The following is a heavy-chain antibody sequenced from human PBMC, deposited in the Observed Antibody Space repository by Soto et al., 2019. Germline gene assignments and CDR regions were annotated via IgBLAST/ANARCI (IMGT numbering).Heavy chain of an antibody. CDR2: INPKSGAT. CDR1: GYAFTGYY. Sequence: ASVKVSCKAVGYAFTGYYMHWVRQAPGQGLEWMGWINPKSGATKYAQKFQGRVIMTRDTSMYTVYMEVMRLRSDDSAIYYCARPGLYDVDIPGWLHPWGQVTRVTVSS. CDR3: ARPGLYDVDIPGWLHP. V-gene: IGHV1-2*02. D-gene: IGHD2-21*01. J-gene: IGHJ5*02.